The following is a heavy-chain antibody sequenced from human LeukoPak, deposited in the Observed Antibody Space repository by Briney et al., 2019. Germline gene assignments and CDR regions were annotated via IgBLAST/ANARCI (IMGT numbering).Heavy chain of an antibody. V-gene: IGHV1-69*13. D-gene: IGHD6-13*01. CDR3: ARDGYQLYSSSWYDAFDI. Sequence: SVKVSCKASGYTFNRYGISWVRQAPGQGLEWMGGIIPIFGTANYAQKFQGRVTITADESTSTAYMELSSLRSEDTAVYYCARDGYQLYSSSWYDAFDIWGQGTMVTVSS. CDR2: IIPIFGTA. J-gene: IGHJ3*02. CDR1: GYTFNRYG.